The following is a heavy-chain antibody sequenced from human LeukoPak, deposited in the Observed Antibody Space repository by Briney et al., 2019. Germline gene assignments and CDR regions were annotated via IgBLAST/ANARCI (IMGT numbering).Heavy chain of an antibody. CDR1: GGSISSGSYY. CDR2: IYTSGST. Sequence: PSQTLSLTCTVSGGSISSGSYYWSWIRQPAGKGLEWIGRIYTSGSTNYNPSLKSRFTISVDTSKNQFSLKLSSVTAADTAVYYCARGGELSNDYWGQGTLVTVSS. V-gene: IGHV4-61*02. J-gene: IGHJ4*02. D-gene: IGHD1-26*01. CDR3: ARGGELSNDY.